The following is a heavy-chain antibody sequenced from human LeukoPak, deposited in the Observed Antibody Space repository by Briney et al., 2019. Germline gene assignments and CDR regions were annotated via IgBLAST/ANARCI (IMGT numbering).Heavy chain of an antibody. V-gene: IGHV3-23*01. Sequence: PGGSLRLPCAASGFTFSNYGMSWVRQAPGKGLEWVSFIGGSGSNTYYADSVKGRFTISRDNSKNTLYLQMNSLRAEDTAVYYCAKGYSSGWYDFDYWGQGTLVTVSS. CDR1: GFTFSNYG. CDR2: IGGSGSNT. CDR3: AKGYSSGWYDFDY. J-gene: IGHJ4*02. D-gene: IGHD6-19*01.